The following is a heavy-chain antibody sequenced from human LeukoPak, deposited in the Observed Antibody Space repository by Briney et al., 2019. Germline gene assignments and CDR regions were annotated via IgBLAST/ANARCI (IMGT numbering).Heavy chain of an antibody. CDR3: AKAFRIVGIGNPDDAFDV. Sequence: GGSLRLSCAASGFTFNKYAMNWVRQPPGKGLEWVSSIAGTGGSTYYADSVKGRFTLSRDNSENTLYLQLNSLRAEDSGVYYCAKAFRIVGIGNPDDAFDVWGQGTVVTVS. CDR2: IAGTGGST. J-gene: IGHJ3*01. CDR1: GFTFNKYA. V-gene: IGHV3-23*01. D-gene: IGHD1-26*01.